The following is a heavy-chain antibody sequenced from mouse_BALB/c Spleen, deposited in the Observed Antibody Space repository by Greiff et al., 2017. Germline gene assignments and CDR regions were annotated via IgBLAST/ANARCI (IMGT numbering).Heavy chain of an antibody. D-gene: IGHD3-3*01. CDR1: GFDFSRYW. J-gene: IGHJ4*01. CDR3: AREGWDGRAMDY. CDR2: INPDSSTI. V-gene: IGHV4-1*02. Sequence: EVQLVESGGGLVQPGGSLKLSCAASGFDFSRYWMSWVRQAPGKGLEWIGEINPDSSTINYTPSLKDKFIISRDNAKNTLYLQMSKVRSEDTALYYCAREGWDGRAMDYWGQGTSVTVSS.